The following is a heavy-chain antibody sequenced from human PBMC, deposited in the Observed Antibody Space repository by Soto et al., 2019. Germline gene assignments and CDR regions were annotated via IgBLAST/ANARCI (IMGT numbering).Heavy chain of an antibody. D-gene: IGHD3-10*01. CDR3: ARGNALDV. CDR2: TYYRSKWFH. CDR1: GDSVSSDITS. Sequence: QGQLQQSGPGLVKPSQTLSLTCAISGDSVSSDITSWNWNRQSPSIGLEWRGRTYYRSKWFHDYAVSVKSRITINPDTSKNQPSRELNSMTPEDTAVYYCARGNALDVWGQGTVVTVSS. J-gene: IGHJ3*01. V-gene: IGHV6-1*01.